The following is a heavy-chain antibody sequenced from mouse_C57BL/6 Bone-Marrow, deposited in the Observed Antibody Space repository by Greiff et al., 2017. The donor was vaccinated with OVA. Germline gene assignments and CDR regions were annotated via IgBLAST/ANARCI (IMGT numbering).Heavy chain of an antibody. Sequence: QVQLKESGAELARPGASVKLSCKASGYTFTSYGISWVKQRTGQGLEWIGEIYPRSGNTYYNEKFKGKATLTADKSSSTAYMELRSLTSEDSAVYFCARPPYYYGSSLFDYWGQGTTLTVSS. CDR1: GYTFTSYG. CDR2: IYPRSGNT. CDR3: ARPPYYYGSSLFDY. V-gene: IGHV1-81*01. D-gene: IGHD1-1*01. J-gene: IGHJ2*01.